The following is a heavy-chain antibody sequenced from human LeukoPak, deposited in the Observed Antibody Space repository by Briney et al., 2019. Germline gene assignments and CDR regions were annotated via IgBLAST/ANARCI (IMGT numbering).Heavy chain of an antibody. CDR1: GGSINTASYY. CDR3: TRMTAGHDY. Sequence: SETLSLTCTVSGGSINTASYYWGWIRQTPGKGLEWIGEINHSGYTNDSPSLKSRVTLSIDTSRKQFSLNLRSVTVADTGIYYCTRMTAGHDYWGQGTLVTVSS. V-gene: IGHV4-61*05. J-gene: IGHJ4*02. CDR2: INHSGYT. D-gene: IGHD2-21*02.